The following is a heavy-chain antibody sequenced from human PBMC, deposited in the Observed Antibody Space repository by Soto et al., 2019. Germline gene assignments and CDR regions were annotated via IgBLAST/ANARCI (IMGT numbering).Heavy chain of an antibody. CDR1: GGSISSGGYF. J-gene: IGHJ3*02. V-gene: IGHV4-30-2*01. CDR3: ARTPDI. Sequence: QLQLQESGSGLVKPSQTLSLTCAVSGGSISSGGYFWSWIRQPPGKGLEWIGYIFHSGSTYYKPSLKSRVTISVDRSKNQFSLKLSSVAAADTAMSYCARTPDIWRQRTMVSVSS. CDR2: IFHSGST.